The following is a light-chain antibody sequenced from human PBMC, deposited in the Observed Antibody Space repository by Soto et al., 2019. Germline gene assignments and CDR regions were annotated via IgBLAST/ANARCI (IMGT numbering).Light chain of an antibody. J-gene: IGKJ4*01. CDR3: LQHNSYPLT. CDR1: QSISSY. V-gene: IGKV1-17*01. CDR2: AAF. Sequence: HSLSSLYASKGDKVIITCRASQSISSYLNWYQQKPGKAPKRLIYAAFSLQSGVPSRFSGSGSGTEFTLTISSLQPEDFATYFCLQHNSYPLTFGGG.